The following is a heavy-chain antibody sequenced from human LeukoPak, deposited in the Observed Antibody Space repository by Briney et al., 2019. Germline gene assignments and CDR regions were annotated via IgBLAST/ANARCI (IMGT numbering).Heavy chain of an antibody. CDR2: IRSKAYGGTT. V-gene: IGHV3-49*03. CDR1: GFTFGDYA. CDR3: TREGYSGYDGRAPFDY. D-gene: IGHD5-12*01. J-gene: IGHJ4*02. Sequence: GGSLRLSCTASGFTFGDYAMSWFRQAPGKGLEWVGFIRSKAYGGTTEYAASVKGRFTISRDDSKSIAYLQMNSLKTEDTAVYYCTREGYSGYDGRAPFDYWGQGTLVTVSS.